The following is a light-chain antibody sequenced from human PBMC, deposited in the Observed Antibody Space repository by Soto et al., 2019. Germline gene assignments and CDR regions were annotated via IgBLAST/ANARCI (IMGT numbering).Light chain of an antibody. CDR3: SSYATSSTLDV. V-gene: IGLV2-14*03. CDR1: SSDIGGYDY. J-gene: IGLJ1*01. CDR2: DVS. Sequence: QSVLTQPASVSGSAGQSITISCTGTSSDIGGYDYVSWYQHHPGKAPRLILYDVSNRPSGVSNRFSGSKSGNTASLTISGLQADDEAEYYCSSYATSSTLDVFGTGTKVTVL.